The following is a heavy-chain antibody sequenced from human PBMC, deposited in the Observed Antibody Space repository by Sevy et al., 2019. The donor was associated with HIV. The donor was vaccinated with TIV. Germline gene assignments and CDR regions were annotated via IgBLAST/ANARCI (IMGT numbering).Heavy chain of an antibody. CDR3: ARGAPPVDWLQFSRAFDY. J-gene: IGHJ4*02. CDR1: GGSISSETYD. Sequence: HSETLSLTCSVSGGSISSETYDWNWIRQPAGKGLEWIGRIYASGSTNYNPSLKSRVTISVDTSKTHFSLELNSVTAADTAVYYCARGAPPVDWLQFSRAFDYWGQGSLVTVSS. V-gene: IGHV4-61*02. CDR2: IYASGST. D-gene: IGHD5-12*01.